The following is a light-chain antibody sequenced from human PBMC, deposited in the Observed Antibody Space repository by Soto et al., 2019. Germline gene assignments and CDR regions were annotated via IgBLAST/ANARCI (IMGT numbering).Light chain of an antibody. CDR1: QSVSSGY. CDR3: QQYGSSPIT. V-gene: IGKV3-20*01. Sequence: EIVMTQSPATLSVSPGERATLSCRASQSVSSGYLAWYQQKPGQAPRLLIYGASTRATGIPDRFSGSGSGTDFTLTISRLEPEDFAVYYCQQYGSSPITFGQGTRLEIK. CDR2: GAS. J-gene: IGKJ5*01.